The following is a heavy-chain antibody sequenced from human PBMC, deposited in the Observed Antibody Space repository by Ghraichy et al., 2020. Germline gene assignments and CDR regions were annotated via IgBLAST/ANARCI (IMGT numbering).Heavy chain of an antibody. CDR3: TRLNEMGTIGVIYDY. D-gene: IGHD5-24*01. J-gene: IGHJ4*02. V-gene: IGHV3-73*01. Sequence: GGSLRLSCAASGFTFSDSAMHWVRQASGKGLEWVGRIRSKGNTYATAYATSVKGRFTISRDDSKSTAYLQMNSLKIEDTAVYYCTRLNEMGTIGVIYDYWGQGTLVTVSS. CDR2: IRSKGNTYAT. CDR1: GFTFSDSA.